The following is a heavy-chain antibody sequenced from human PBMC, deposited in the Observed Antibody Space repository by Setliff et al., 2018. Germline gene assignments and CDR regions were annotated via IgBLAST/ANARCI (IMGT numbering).Heavy chain of an antibody. CDR1: GGSISNYY. D-gene: IGHD3-22*01. V-gene: IGHV4-59*12. CDR2: IYYSGSI. Sequence: SETLSLTCTASGGSISNYYWSWLRQSPGKTLEWIAYIYYSGSINYNPSFKSRVTMAVDTSRNQFSLKLSSVTAADTAVYYCARESRYYYDNLGTLDYWGQGTLVTVSS. CDR3: ARESRYYYDNLGTLDY. J-gene: IGHJ4*02.